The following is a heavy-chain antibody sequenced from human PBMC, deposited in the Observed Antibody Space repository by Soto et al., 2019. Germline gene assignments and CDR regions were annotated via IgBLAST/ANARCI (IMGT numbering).Heavy chain of an antibody. V-gene: IGHV3-23*01. D-gene: IGHD3-10*01. CDR3: AKGTMIRGVVQFDY. J-gene: IGHJ4*02. CDR1: GFTFSSYA. CDR2: ISGGGGNI. Sequence: EVQLLESGGGLVQPGGSLRLSCAASGFTFSSYAMSWVRQAPGKGLEWVSGISGGGGNIYYADSVKGRFTISRDNSKNTLDLQMNSLRPDDTAVYYCAKGTMIRGVVQFDYWGQGILVTVSS.